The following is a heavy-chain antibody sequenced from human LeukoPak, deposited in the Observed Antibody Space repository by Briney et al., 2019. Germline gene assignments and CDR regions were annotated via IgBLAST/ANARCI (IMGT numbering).Heavy chain of an antibody. V-gene: IGHV4-30-2*01. Sequence: SETLSLTCTVSGGSISSGGYYWSWIRQPPGKGLEWIGYIYHSGSTYYNPSLKSRITISVDRSKNQFFLKLSSVTAADTAVYYCAIVLTHDFWSGSPHYFDYGGQGTLVTVSS. CDR1: GGSISSGGYY. CDR2: IYHSGST. D-gene: IGHD3-3*01. CDR3: AIVLTHDFWSGSPHYFDY. J-gene: IGHJ4*02.